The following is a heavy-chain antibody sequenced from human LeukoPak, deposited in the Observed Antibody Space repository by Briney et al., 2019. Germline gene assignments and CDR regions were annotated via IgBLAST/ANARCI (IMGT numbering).Heavy chain of an antibody. CDR2: IYYSGST. Sequence: SETLSLTCTVSGGSISSYYWSWIRQPPGKGLEWIGYIYYSGSTNYNPSLKSRVTISVDTSKNQFSLKLTSVTAADTAVYYCARDICGGDCYDYGMDVWGQGTTVTVSS. V-gene: IGHV4-59*01. CDR3: ARDICGGDCYDYGMDV. J-gene: IGHJ6*02. D-gene: IGHD2-21*01. CDR1: GGSISSYY.